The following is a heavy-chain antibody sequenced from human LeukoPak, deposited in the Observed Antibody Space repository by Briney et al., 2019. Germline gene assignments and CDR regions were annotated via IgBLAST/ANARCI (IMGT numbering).Heavy chain of an antibody. CDR1: GYTFTSYY. D-gene: IGHD3-10*01. V-gene: IGHV1-46*01. J-gene: IGHJ4*02. CDR3: AREGRITMVRGAIGY. CDR2: ISPSGGST. Sequence: GASVKVSCKASGYTFTSYYMHWVRQAPGQGLEWMGIISPSGGSTSYAQKFQGRVTMTRDTSTSTVYMELSSLRSEDTAVYYCAREGRITMVRGAIGYWGQGTLVTVSS.